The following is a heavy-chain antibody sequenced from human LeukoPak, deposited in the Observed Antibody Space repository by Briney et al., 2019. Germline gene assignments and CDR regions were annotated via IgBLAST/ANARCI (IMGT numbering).Heavy chain of an antibody. Sequence: PSETLSLTCTVSGGSISSSSYYWGWIRQPPGKGLEWIGSIYYSGSTYYNPSLKSRVTISVDTSKNQFSLKLSSVTAADTAVYYCARLVRGVIKPLFGYWGQGTLVTVSS. CDR3: ARLVRGVIKPLFGY. D-gene: IGHD3-10*01. CDR2: IYYSGST. CDR1: GGSISSSSYY. V-gene: IGHV4-39*01. J-gene: IGHJ4*02.